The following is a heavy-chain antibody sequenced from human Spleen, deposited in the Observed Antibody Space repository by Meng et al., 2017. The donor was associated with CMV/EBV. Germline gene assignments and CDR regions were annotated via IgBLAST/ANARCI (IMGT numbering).Heavy chain of an antibody. V-gene: IGHV4-59*01. J-gene: IGHJ4*02. CDR1: GGSISSYY. CDR2: MYYSGST. D-gene: IGHD1-7*01. CDR3: ARVGGITGTSDY. Sequence: SETLSLTCIVSGGSISSYYWSWIRQPPGKGLEWIGYMYYSGSTNYNPSLKCRVTISVDTSKYQFSLKLSSVTAADTAMYYCARVGGITGTSDYWGQGTLVTVSS.